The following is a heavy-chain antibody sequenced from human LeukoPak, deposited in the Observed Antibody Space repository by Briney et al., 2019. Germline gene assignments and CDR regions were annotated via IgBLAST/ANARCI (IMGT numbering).Heavy chain of an antibody. Sequence: GGSLRLSCAASGFTFSSYEMNWVRRAPGKGLEWVSYISSSGSTIYYADSVKGRFTISRDNAKNSLYLQMYSLRAEDTAVYYCASLSILGYCSGGSCYSENYFDYWGQGTLVTVSS. D-gene: IGHD2-15*01. CDR2: ISSSGSTI. J-gene: IGHJ4*02. CDR3: ASLSILGYCSGGSCYSENYFDY. V-gene: IGHV3-48*03. CDR1: GFTFSSYE.